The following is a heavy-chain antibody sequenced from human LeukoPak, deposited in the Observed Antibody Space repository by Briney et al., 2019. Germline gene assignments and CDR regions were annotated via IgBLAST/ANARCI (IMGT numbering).Heavy chain of an antibody. CDR3: AKENTKTPFRPGEATVTKGYSDY. V-gene: IGHV1-69*06. D-gene: IGHD4-17*01. Sequence: SVKVSCKTSGGTFSNYTISWVRQAPGQGLEWMGGIIPIFGTANYAQKFQGKVTITADKSTSTAYMELSSLRSEDTAVYYCAKENTKTPFRPGEATVTKGYSDYWGQGTLVTVSS. CDR1: GGTFSNYT. J-gene: IGHJ4*02. CDR2: IIPIFGTA.